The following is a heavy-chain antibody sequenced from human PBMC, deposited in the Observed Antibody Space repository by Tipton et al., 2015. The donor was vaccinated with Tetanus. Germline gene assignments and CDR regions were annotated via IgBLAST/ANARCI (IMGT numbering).Heavy chain of an antibody. Sequence: SLRLSCAASGFTFSSYSMNWVRQAPGKGLEWVSSISSSSSYIYYADSVKGRFTISRDNAKNSLYLQMNSLRAEDTAVYYCARAVQQLDYYYYGMDVWGQGTTVTVSS. D-gene: IGHD6-13*01. CDR3: ARAVQQLDYYYYGMDV. CDR2: ISSSSSYI. CDR1: GFTFSSYS. V-gene: IGHV3-21*01. J-gene: IGHJ6*02.